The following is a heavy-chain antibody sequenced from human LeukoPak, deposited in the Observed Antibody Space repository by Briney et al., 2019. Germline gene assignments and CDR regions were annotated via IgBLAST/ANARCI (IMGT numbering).Heavy chain of an antibody. CDR1: GYTFTNYG. CDR3: ARDIATVQHQD. V-gene: IGHV1-18*01. CDR2: ISCYNGKT. Sequence: ASVKVSCKTSGYTFTNYGIGWVRQAPGQGLEWMGWISCYNGKTNYVQKFRGGVAMTADASTSTVYMELRSLISDDTAVYYCARDIATVQHQDWGQGTLVTVSS. J-gene: IGHJ4*02. D-gene: IGHD1-1*01.